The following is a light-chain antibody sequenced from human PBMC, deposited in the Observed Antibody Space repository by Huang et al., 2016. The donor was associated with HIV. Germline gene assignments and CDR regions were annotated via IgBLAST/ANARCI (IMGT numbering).Light chain of an antibody. CDR2: GRS. V-gene: IGKV3-20*01. CDR1: HSITGNS. J-gene: IGKJ1*01. Sequence: EIVLAQSPGTLSLSPGEGATLSCTASHSITGNSLAWFQQKPGQAPRLLIFGRSTRATGIPEMFSGSGFGTDFTLTIDRLEPEDFAVFYCHQYGSSPLTFGQGTKVEL. CDR3: HQYGSSPLT.